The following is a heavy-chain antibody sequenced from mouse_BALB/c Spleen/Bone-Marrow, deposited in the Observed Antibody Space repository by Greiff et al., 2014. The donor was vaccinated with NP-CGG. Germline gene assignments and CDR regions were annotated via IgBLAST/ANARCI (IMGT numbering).Heavy chain of an antibody. CDR2: IDPANGNT. CDR1: GFNIKDTY. V-gene: IGHV14-3*02. Sequence: SGAELVKPGASVKLSCTASGFNIKDTYMHWVKQRPEQGLEWIGRIDPANGNTKYDPKFQGKATITADTSSNTAYLQLSSLTSEDTPVYYCASYYYGSSLFAYWGQGTLVTVSA. D-gene: IGHD1-1*01. J-gene: IGHJ3*01. CDR3: ASYYYGSSLFAY.